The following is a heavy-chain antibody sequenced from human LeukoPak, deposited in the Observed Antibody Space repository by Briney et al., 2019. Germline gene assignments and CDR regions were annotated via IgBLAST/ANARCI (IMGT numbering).Heavy chain of an antibody. CDR3: ARDQGLTAPPPYGLDV. J-gene: IGHJ6*02. V-gene: IGHV1-69*04. CDR2: IIPVLNIT. D-gene: IGHD3-16*01. Sequence: SVKVSCKTSGGTFSSSAITWVRQAPGQGLEWMGRIIPVLNITTYAQKFQGSVTITADTSTSTVYMELSSLRSEETAVYYCARDQGLTAPPPYGLDVWGQGTTAIVSS. CDR1: GGTFSSSA.